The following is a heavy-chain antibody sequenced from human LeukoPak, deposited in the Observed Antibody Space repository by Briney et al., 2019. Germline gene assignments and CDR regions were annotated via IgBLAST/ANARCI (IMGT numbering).Heavy chain of an antibody. J-gene: IGHJ5*02. CDR1: GFTFSRYA. CDR3: AKDPYSSGWYLWFDP. Sequence: GGSLRLSCAASGFTFSRYAMSWVRQAPGKGLEWVSAISGSGGSTYYADSVKGRFTISRDNSKNTLYLQMNSLRAEDTAVYYCAKDPYSSGWYLWFDPWGQGTLVTVSS. CDR2: ISGSGGST. V-gene: IGHV3-23*01. D-gene: IGHD6-19*01.